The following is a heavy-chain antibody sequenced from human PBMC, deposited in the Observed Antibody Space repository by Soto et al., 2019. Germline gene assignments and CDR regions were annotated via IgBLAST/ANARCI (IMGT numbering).Heavy chain of an antibody. V-gene: IGHV3-7*01. CDR1: GFSFSTYL. Sequence: QPGGSLRLFCAASGFSFSTYLMSWVRQAPGKGLEWVANIKQGGNEKFYVDSVKGRFTISRDNDKKSLYLQMDSLRVEDTAVYYCVGALTYEVPYYYYGMDVWGQGTTVTVSS. CDR2: IKQGGNEK. CDR3: VGALTYEVPYYYYGMDV. D-gene: IGHD3-16*01. J-gene: IGHJ6*02.